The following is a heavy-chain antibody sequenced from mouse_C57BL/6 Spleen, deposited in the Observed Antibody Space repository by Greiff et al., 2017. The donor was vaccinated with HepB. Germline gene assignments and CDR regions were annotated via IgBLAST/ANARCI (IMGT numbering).Heavy chain of an antibody. J-gene: IGHJ3*01. V-gene: IGHV1-53*01. CDR1: GYTFTSYW. D-gene: IGHD3-2*02. CDR2: VNPSNGGT. CDR3: AREGQLRLPFAY. Sequence: QVQLQQPGTELVKPGASVKLSCKASGYTFTSYWMHWVKQRPGQGLEWIGNVNPSNGGTNYNEKFKSKATLTVDKSSSTAYMQLSSLTSEDSAVYYCAREGQLRLPFAYWGQGTLVTVSA.